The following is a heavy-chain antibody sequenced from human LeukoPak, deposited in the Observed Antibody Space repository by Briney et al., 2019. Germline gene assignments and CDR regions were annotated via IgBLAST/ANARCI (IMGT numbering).Heavy chain of an antibody. J-gene: IGHJ4*02. CDR3: ATVLHYSIFDY. CDR1: GYTFTSYG. Sequence: ASVKVSCKASGYTFTSYGISWVRQAPGQGLEWMGWISAYNGNTNYAQKLRGRVTMTTDTSTSTAYMELRSLRSEDTAVYYCATVLHYSIFDYWGQGTLVTVSS. D-gene: IGHD2/OR15-2a*01. CDR2: ISAYNGNT. V-gene: IGHV1-18*01.